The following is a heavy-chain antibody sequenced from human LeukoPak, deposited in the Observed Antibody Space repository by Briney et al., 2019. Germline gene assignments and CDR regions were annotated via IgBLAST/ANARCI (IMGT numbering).Heavy chain of an antibody. V-gene: IGHV3-7*01. CDR1: GFTFSTYA. CDR2: IKQDGSEK. Sequence: PGGPLRLSCAASGFTFSTYAMSWVRQAPGKGLEWVANIKQDGSEKYYVDSVKGRFTISRDNAKNSLYLQMNSLRAEDTAVYYCARDALRRDGYIGDRWGQGTLVTVSS. J-gene: IGHJ4*02. D-gene: IGHD5-24*01. CDR3: ARDALRRDGYIGDR.